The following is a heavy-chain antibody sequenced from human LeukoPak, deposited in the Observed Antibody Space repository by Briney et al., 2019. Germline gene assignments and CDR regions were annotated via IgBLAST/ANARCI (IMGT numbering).Heavy chain of an antibody. Sequence: PGGSLRLSCAASGFTFSSYSMNWVRQAPGKGLEWVSSISSSSSYIYYADSVKGRFTISRDNAKNSLYLQMNSLRAEDTAVYYCAREAVLRYFDWLLPHEATGYMDVWGKGTTVTISS. V-gene: IGHV3-21*01. CDR3: AREAVLRYFDWLLPHEATGYMDV. CDR1: GFTFSSYS. CDR2: ISSSSSYI. J-gene: IGHJ6*03. D-gene: IGHD3-9*01.